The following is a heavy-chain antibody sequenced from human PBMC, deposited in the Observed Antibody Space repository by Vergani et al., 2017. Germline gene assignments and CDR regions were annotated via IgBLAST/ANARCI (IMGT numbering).Heavy chain of an antibody. D-gene: IGHD2-15*01. V-gene: IGHV4-4*07. Sequence: QVQLQESGPGLVKPSETLSLTCTVPGGSISSYYWSWIRQPAGKGLEWIGRIYTSGSTNYNPSLKSRVTMSVDTSKNQFSLNLTSVTAADTAVYFCARGSCLGGSCYKPLFDYWGQGILVTVSS. CDR2: IYTSGST. CDR1: GGSISSYY. CDR3: ARGSCLGGSCYKPLFDY. J-gene: IGHJ4*02.